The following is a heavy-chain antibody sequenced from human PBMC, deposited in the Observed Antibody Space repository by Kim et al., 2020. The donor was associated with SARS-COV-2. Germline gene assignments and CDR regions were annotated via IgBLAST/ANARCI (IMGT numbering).Heavy chain of an antibody. CDR3: ARTREGFRAFDY. V-gene: IGHV2-70*01. Sequence: YYTTSLKTRHTISKDTSKHQVVLTMTNMDPVDTAAYYCARTREGFRAFDYWGQGTLVTVSA. D-gene: IGHD3-10*01. J-gene: IGHJ4*02.